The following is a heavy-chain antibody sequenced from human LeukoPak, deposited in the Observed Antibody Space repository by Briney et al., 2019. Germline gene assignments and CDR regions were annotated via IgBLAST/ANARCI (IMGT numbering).Heavy chain of an antibody. J-gene: IGHJ4*02. D-gene: IGHD3-22*01. V-gene: IGHV3-23*01. Sequence: GGSLRLSCAASGFTFRDYAMNWVRQAPGKGLEWVSASSGSGSYSYYADSVKGRFTISRDNSKNTLYLQMNSLRAGDTAVYFCAKTYFDIRIFDYWGQGTLVTVSS. CDR1: GFTFRDYA. CDR3: AKTYFDIRIFDY. CDR2: SSGSGSYS.